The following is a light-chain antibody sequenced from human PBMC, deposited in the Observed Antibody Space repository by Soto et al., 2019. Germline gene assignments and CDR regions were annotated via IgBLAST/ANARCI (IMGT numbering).Light chain of an antibody. J-gene: IGKJ1*01. CDR3: QQDCSSPWT. CDR2: GQS. V-gene: IGKV3-20*01. CDR1: QSVSSSS. Sequence: EIVLTQSPGTLSLSPGERATLSCRASQSVSSSSFASYQQTPGQAPRLIIYGQSSRATGIADRFSGSGSGKDFTLTISRLEPEDFAVYYCQQDCSSPWTFGQGTKVDIK.